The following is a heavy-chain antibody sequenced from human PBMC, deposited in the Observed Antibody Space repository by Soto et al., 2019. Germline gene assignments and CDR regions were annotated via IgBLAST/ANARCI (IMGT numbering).Heavy chain of an antibody. V-gene: IGHV4-34*01. D-gene: IGHD4-4*01. CDR1: GGSFSGYY. Sequence: RSLTCAGYGGSFSGYYWSWIRQPPGKGLEWIGEINHSGSTNYNTSLKSRVTISVDTSKIQFSLKMSSVTAADTAVYYCARGYLQSTDAFDIWSQGTMVTVSS. CDR2: INHSGST. J-gene: IGHJ3*02. CDR3: ARGYLQSTDAFDI.